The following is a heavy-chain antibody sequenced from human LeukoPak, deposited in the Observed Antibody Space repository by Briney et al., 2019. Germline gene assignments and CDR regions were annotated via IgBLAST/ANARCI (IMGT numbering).Heavy chain of an antibody. CDR3: ARDMTTVTTSFEAFDI. J-gene: IGHJ3*02. D-gene: IGHD4-17*01. CDR2: MNPNSGNT. Sequence: GASVKVSCKASGYTFTSYDINWVRQATGQGLEWMGWMNPNSGNTGYAQKFQGRVTITRNTSISTAYMELSSLRSEDTAVYYCARDMTTVTTSFEAFDIWGQGTMVTVSS. CDR1: GYTFTSYD. V-gene: IGHV1-8*03.